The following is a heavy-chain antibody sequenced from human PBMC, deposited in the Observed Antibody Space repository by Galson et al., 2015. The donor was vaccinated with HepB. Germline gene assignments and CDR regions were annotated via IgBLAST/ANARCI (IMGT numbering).Heavy chain of an antibody. D-gene: IGHD2-15*01. CDR1: GYSFTSYW. Sequence: QSGAEVKKPGESLRISCKGSGYSFTSYWISWVRQMPGKGLEWMGRIDPSDSYTNYSPSFQGHVTISADKSISTAYLQWSSLKASDTAMYYCALGYCSGGSCSLYYYYGMDVWGQGTTVTVSS. CDR2: IDPSDSYT. CDR3: ALGYCSGGSCSLYYYYGMDV. V-gene: IGHV5-10-1*01. J-gene: IGHJ6*02.